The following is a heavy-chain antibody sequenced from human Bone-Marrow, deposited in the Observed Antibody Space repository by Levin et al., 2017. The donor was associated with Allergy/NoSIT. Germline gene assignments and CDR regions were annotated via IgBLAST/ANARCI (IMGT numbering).Heavy chain of an antibody. CDR2: ISYDGSNK. J-gene: IGHJ4*02. CDR3: ARDLTFDY. Sequence: QTGGSLRLSCAASGFTFSSYAMHWVRQAPGKGLEWVAVISYDGSNKYYADSVKGRFTISRDNSKNTPYLQMNSLRAEDTAVYYCARDLTFDYWGQGTLVTVSS. CDR1: GFTFSSYA. V-gene: IGHV3-30-3*01.